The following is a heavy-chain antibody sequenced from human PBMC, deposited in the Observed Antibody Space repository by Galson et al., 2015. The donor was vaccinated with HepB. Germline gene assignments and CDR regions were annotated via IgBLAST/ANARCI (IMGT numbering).Heavy chain of an antibody. D-gene: IGHD2-21*01. J-gene: IGHJ4*02. CDR3: AKGCGGGCAWGLD. V-gene: IGHV3-23*01. CDR2: LSGGGGST. Sequence: SLRLSCAASGFTFSSYAMTWVRQAPGKGLEWVPSLSGGGGSTYEADSVKGRFTISRDNSKNTLFLQMNSLRADDTAVYYCAKGCGGGCAWGLDWGQGTLVTVSS. CDR1: GFTFSSYA.